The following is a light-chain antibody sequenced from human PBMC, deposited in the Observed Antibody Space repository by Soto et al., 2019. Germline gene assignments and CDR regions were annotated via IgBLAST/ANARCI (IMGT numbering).Light chain of an antibody. CDR1: QGISSY. Sequence: AIRMTQSPSSLSASTGDRVTITCRASQGISSYLAWYQQKPGKAPKLLIYAASTLQSGVPSRFSGSGSGTDFTLPISCLQSEDFATYYCQQYYSYPPLPFGQGTKVEIK. J-gene: IGKJ1*01. CDR3: QQYYSYPPLP. CDR2: AAS. V-gene: IGKV1-8*01.